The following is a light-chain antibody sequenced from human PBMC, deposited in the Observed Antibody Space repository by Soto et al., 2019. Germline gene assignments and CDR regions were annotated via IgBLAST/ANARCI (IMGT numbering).Light chain of an antibody. CDR3: SSYSSGSTLVV. J-gene: IGLJ2*01. V-gene: IGLV2-14*01. CDR2: EVS. CDR1: SSDVGGYKY. Sequence: QSALTQPASVSGSPGQSITISCTGTSSDVGGYKYVSWYQQHPGKAPKLMIYEVSNRPSGVSNRFSGSKSGNTASLTISGRQSEDEADYYCSSYSSGSTLVVFGGGTKLTVL.